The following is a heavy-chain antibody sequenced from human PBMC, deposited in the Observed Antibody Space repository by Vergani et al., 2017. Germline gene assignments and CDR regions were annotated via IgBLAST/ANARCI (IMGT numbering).Heavy chain of an antibody. CDR1: GGTFSSYA. CDR2: IIPIFGTA. V-gene: IGHV1-69*12. CDR3: ARGAVVSRRDDEVYDYGMDV. Sequence: QVQLVQSGAEVKKPGSSVKVSCKASGGTFSSYAISWVRQAPGQGLEGMGGIIPIFGTANYAQKFQGRVTITADESTSTAYMELSSLRSEDTAVSYCARGAVVSRRDDEVYDYGMDVWGQGTTVTVSS. D-gene: IGHD2-2*01. J-gene: IGHJ6*02.